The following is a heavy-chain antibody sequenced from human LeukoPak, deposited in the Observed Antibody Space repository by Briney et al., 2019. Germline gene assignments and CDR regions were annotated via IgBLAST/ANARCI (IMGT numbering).Heavy chain of an antibody. CDR2: IYTSGST. D-gene: IGHD2-2*01. CDR1: GGSISSGSYY. V-gene: IGHV4-61*02. Sequence: SQTLSLTCTVSGGSISSGSYYWSWIRQPAGKGLEWIGRIYTSGSTNYNPSLKSRVTISVDTSKNQFSLKLSSVTAADTAVYYCARDGVIPAAKIYYYYYYMDVRGKGTTVTVSS. CDR3: ARDGVIPAAKIYYYYYYMDV. J-gene: IGHJ6*03.